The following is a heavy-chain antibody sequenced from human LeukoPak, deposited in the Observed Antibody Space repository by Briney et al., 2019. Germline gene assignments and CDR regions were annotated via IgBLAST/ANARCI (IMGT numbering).Heavy chain of an antibody. D-gene: IGHD3-22*01. CDR3: ARGVDYYDSSGTIDY. V-gene: IGHV3-33*01. Sequence: GRSLRLSCAASGFTFSSYGMHWVRQAPGKGLEWVAVVWFDGSKKYSADSVKGRITISRDDSKNTLYLQMNSLRAEDTAVYYCARGVDYYDSSGTIDYWGQGTPVTVSS. J-gene: IGHJ4*02. CDR1: GFTFSSYG. CDR2: VWFDGSKK.